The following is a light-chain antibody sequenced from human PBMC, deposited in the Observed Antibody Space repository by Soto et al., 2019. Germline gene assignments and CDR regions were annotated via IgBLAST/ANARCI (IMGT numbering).Light chain of an antibody. V-gene: IGKV1-5*01. CDR3: QQGYSTPLT. CDR1: QSISSW. Sequence: DIQMTQSPSTLSASVGDRVTITCRASQSISSWLAWYQQKPGKAPKLLIYDASSLESGVPSRFSGSGSGTDFALTISSLQPEDFATYYCQQGYSTPLTFGQGTRLEIK. CDR2: DAS. J-gene: IGKJ5*01.